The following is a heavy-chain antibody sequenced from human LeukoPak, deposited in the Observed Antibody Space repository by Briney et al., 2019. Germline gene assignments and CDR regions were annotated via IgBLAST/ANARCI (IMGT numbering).Heavy chain of an antibody. Sequence: SETLSLTCTVSGGSISSSSYYWGWIRQTPGKGLEWIGNIYHSGSTYYNPSLKRRVNIPLDTSKNRFSLKLSSVTAADTAIYYCARAYSSSWYLNWFDPWGQGTLVTVSS. D-gene: IGHD6-13*01. J-gene: IGHJ5*02. V-gene: IGHV4-39*07. CDR3: ARAYSSSWYLNWFDP. CDR2: IYHSGST. CDR1: GGSISSSSYY.